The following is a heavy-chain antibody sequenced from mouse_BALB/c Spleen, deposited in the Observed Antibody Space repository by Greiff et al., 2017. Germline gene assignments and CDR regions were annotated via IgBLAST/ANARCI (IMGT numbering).Heavy chain of an antibody. CDR2: ISNGGGST. CDR1: GFTFSSYT. Sequence: EVQLVESGGGLVQPGGSLKLSCAASGFTFSSYTMSWVRQTPEKRLEWVAYISNGGGSTYYPDTVKGRFTISRDNAKNTLYLQMSSLKSEDTAMYYCARHLLNWALYAMDYWGQGTSVTVSS. D-gene: IGHD4-1*02. CDR3: ARHLLNWALYAMDY. J-gene: IGHJ4*01. V-gene: IGHV5-12-2*01.